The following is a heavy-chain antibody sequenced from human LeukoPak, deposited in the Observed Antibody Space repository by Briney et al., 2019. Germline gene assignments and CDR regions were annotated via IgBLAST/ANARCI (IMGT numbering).Heavy chain of an antibody. Sequence: GRSLRPSCAASGFTFSDYYMSWIPQSPGKGRKWVSSISNTGNGIYYAASVKGRFTVSRDNVKDSLYLQMNNLRADDTAVYYCARDVLDVVVLPAANFYCHMDVWGTGTTVTVSS. J-gene: IGHJ6*03. CDR2: ISNTGNGI. CDR3: ARDVLDVVVLPAANFYCHMDV. D-gene: IGHD2-2*01. CDR1: GFTFSDYY. V-gene: IGHV3-11*01.